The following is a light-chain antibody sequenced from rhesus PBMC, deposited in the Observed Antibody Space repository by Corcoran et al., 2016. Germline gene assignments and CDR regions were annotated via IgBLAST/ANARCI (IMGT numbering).Light chain of an antibody. J-gene: IGKJ2*01. V-gene: IGKV3S9*01. Sequence: EIVMTQSPATLSLSQGERATLSCRASKRVSSYVAWYQQKPEQAPRLLNHGASSRAPGVPDRFRGSGSGTDFTLINSCLVTESVGIYFCQQCNDWVSFDQGAKVEVE. CDR2: GAS. CDR1: KRVSSY. CDR3: QQCNDWVS.